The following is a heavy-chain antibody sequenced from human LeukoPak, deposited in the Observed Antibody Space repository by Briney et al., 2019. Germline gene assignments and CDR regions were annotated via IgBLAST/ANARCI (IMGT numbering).Heavy chain of an antibody. V-gene: IGHV3-23*01. D-gene: IGHD2-15*01. J-gene: IGHJ4*02. CDR3: AKAKTGVRYCSGGSCYDRAPFDY. CDR1: GLALSRQA. CDR2: LCGSGGST. Sequence: GGSLTLSCAASGLALSRQAMLWLRPAPGKALECVSALCGSGGSTYYADSEKGRLTISRDNSKNTLYLQMNSLRAEDTAVYYCAKAKTGVRYCSGGSCYDRAPFDYWGQGTLVTVSS.